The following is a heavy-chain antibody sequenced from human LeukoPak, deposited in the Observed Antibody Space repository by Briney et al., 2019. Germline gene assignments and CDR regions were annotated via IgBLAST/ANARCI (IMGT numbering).Heavy chain of an antibody. J-gene: IGHJ6*03. CDR3: ASQGHHGKIVGTTLSYFYMDV. V-gene: IGHV4-34*01. CDR1: GGSFSGYY. Sequence: PSETLSLTCAVYGGSFSGYYWSWIRQPPGKGLEWIGEINHSGSTNYDPSLKSRVTISVDTSKNQFSLKLSSVTAADTAFYYCASQGHHGKIVGTTLSYFYMDVWGKGTTVTVSS. D-gene: IGHD1-26*01. CDR2: INHSGST.